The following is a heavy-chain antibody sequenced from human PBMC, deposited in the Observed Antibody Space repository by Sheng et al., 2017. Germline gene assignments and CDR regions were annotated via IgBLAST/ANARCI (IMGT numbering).Heavy chain of an antibody. CDR3: ARVGIVGATPYYYYMDV. D-gene: IGHD1-26*01. Sequence: QVQLQESGPGLVKPSETLSLTCTVSGGSISSYYWSWIRQPPGKGLEWIGYIYYSGSTNYNPSLKSRVTISVDTSKNQFSLKLSSVTAADTAVYYCARVGIVGATPYYYYMDVWGQGTTVTVSS. J-gene: IGHJ6*03. CDR1: GGSISSYY. CDR2: IYYSGST. V-gene: IGHV4-59*12.